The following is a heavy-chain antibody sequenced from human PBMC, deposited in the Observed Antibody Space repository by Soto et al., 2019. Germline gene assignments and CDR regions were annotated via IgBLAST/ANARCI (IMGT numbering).Heavy chain of an antibody. CDR3: STGTHGNYYNGMDV. CDR2: IIPIFGTA. D-gene: IGHD1-1*01. V-gene: IGHV1-69*12. J-gene: IGHJ6*02. Sequence: QVQLVQSGAEVKKPGSSVKVSCKASGGTFSSYAISWVRQAPGQGLEWMGGIIPIFGTANYAQKFQGRVTIRADESTSTAYMELSSMRSEDTAVYYCSTGTHGNYYNGMDVWGQGTTVTVSS. CDR1: GGTFSSYA.